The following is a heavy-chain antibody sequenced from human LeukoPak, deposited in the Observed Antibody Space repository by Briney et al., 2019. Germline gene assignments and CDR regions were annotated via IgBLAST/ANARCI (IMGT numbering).Heavy chain of an antibody. D-gene: IGHD2-15*01. J-gene: IGHJ4*02. CDR3: ATVAGDCSGGRCYLLRFDY. CDR1: GFTFTNYW. Sequence: GGSLSLSCAASGFTFTNYWMSWVRQAPGKGLEWVANIKLDGSQKVYVDSVKGRFTISRDNAKNSLYLQMNSLRGDDTAVYYCATVAGDCSGGRCYLLRFDYWGQGTLVTVSS. CDR2: IKLDGSQK. V-gene: IGHV3-7*01.